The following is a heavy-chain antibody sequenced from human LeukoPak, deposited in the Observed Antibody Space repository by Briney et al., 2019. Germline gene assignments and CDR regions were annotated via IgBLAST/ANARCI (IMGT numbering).Heavy chain of an antibody. CDR2: IKEDGSEK. CDR3: ARSTNGAFDI. Sequence: PGGSLRLSCAASGFIFSMFWMTWVRQGPGRGLQWVANIKEDGSEKNYVDSVKGRFTISRDNAKNSLFLQMNTLRAEDTAVYYCARSTNGAFDIWGQGTTVIVSS. CDR1: GFIFSMFW. V-gene: IGHV3-7*01. J-gene: IGHJ3*02. D-gene: IGHD2-8*01.